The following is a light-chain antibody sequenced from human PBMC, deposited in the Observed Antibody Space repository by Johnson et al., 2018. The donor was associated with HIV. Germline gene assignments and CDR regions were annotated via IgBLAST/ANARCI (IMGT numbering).Light chain of an antibody. J-gene: IGLJ1*01. CDR3: GTWDSSLGAGRGV. CDR1: SSNIGNNF. Sequence: QSVLTQPPSVSAAPGQKVTVSCSGSSSNIGNNFVSWYQQVPGTAPKLLIYDNNKRPSGIPDRFSGSKSGTSATLGITGLQTGDEADYYCGTWDSSLGAGRGVFGTGTKVTVL. V-gene: IGLV1-51*01. CDR2: DNN.